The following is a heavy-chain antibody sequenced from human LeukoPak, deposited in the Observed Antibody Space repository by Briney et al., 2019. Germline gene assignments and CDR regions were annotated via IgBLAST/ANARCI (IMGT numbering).Heavy chain of an antibody. J-gene: IGHJ6*02. D-gene: IGHD3-9*01. V-gene: IGHV1-3*01. CDR1: GYTFTSYY. Sequence: ASVKVSCKASGYTFTSYYIHWVRQAPGQRLEWMGWINAGNGNTKYSQKFQGRVTITRDTSASTAYMELSSLRSEDTAVYYCARPRGPGYFTRDYYGMDVWGQGTTATVSS. CDR3: ARPRGPGYFTRDYYGMDV. CDR2: INAGNGNT.